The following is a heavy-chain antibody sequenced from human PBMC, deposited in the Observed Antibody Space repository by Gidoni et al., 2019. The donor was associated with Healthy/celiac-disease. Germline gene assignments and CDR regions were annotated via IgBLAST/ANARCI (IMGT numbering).Heavy chain of an antibody. CDR3: ARDSSELSFDY. J-gene: IGHJ4*02. CDR2: ISSNGGST. CDR1: GFTFSSYA. V-gene: IGHV3-64*01. Sequence: EGQLVESGGGWVQPGGSLRLSCAASGFTFSSYAMHWVRQAPGKGLEYVSAISSNGGSTYYATSVKGRFTISRDNSKNTLYLQMGSLRAEDMAVYYCARDSSELSFDYWGQGTLVTVSS. D-gene: IGHD1-26*01.